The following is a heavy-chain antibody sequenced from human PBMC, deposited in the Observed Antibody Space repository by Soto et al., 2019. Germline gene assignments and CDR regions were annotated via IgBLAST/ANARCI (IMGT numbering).Heavy chain of an antibody. J-gene: IGHJ6*02. CDR2: IIPILGIA. Sequence: GASVKVSCKASGGTFSSYTISWVRQAPGQGLEWMGRIIPILGIANYAQKFQGRVTITADKSTSTAYMELSSLRSGDTAVYYCARVPGYCSSTSCYDNYYYGMDVWGQGTTVTSP. D-gene: IGHD2-2*03. CDR3: ARVPGYCSSTSCYDNYYYGMDV. V-gene: IGHV1-69*02. CDR1: GGTFSSYT.